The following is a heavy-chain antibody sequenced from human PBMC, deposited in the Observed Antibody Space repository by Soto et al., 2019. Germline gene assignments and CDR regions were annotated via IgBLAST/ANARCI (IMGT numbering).Heavy chain of an antibody. Sequence: GESLKISCKGSGYSFTRHWIGWVRQMPGKGLEWVGIIYPGDLDSRYSPTFRGQVTISADRSTSSAYLQWNSLKASDTAIYYCVRDAFRGGSYYCCMDVWGQGTTVTVSS. CDR3: VRDAFRGGSYYCCMDV. V-gene: IGHV5-51*01. CDR2: IYPGDLDS. J-gene: IGHJ6*02. D-gene: IGHD6-25*01. CDR1: GYSFTRHW.